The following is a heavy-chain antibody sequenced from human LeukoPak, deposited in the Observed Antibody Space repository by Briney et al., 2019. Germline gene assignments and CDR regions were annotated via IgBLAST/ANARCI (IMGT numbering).Heavy chain of an antibody. CDR2: ISGSGGST. V-gene: IGHV3-23*01. CDR3: AKDGSYDFWSGYLPLWY. J-gene: IGHJ4*02. CDR1: GFTFSSYA. Sequence: GGSLRLSCAASGFTFSSYAMSWVRQAPGKGLEWVSAISGSGGSTYYADSVKGRFTISRDNSKDTLYLQMNSLRAEDTAVYYCAKDGSYDFWSGYLPLWYWGQGTLVTVSS. D-gene: IGHD3-3*01.